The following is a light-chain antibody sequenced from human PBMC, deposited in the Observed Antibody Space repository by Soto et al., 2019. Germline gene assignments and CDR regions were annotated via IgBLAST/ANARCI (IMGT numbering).Light chain of an antibody. Sequence: EIVLTQSPGTLSLSPGERATLSCRASQSVSSSNLAWYQQKPGQAPRLLIYGASTRATGIPARFSGSGSGTEFTLTISSLQSEDFAVYYCQQYNNWPPSRTFGQGTKVDIK. CDR2: GAS. CDR3: QQYNNWPPSRT. V-gene: IGKV3-15*01. CDR1: QSVSSSN. J-gene: IGKJ1*01.